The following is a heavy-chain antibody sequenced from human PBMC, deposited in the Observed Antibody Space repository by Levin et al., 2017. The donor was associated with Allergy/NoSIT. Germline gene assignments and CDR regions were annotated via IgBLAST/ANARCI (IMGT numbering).Heavy chain of an antibody. CDR2: INPSGGST. V-gene: IGHV1-46*01. CDR1: GYTFTSYY. CDR3: AREREAAAGTSWLPILLALGSHFDY. Sequence: ASVKVSCKASGYTFTSYYMHWVRQAPGQGLEWMGIINPSGGSTSYAQKFQGRVTMTRDTSTSTVYMELSSLRSEDTAVYYCAREREAAAGTSWLPILLALGSHFDYWGQGTLVTVSS. J-gene: IGHJ4*02. D-gene: IGHD6-13*01.